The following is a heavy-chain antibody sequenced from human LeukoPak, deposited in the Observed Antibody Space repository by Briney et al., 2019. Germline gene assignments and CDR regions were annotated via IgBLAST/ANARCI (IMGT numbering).Heavy chain of an antibody. D-gene: IGHD5-12*01. CDR1: GGSISSYY. Sequence: SETLSLTCTVSGGSISSYYWSWIRQPPGKGLEWIGYIYYSGSTNYNPSLKSRVTISVDTSKNQFSLKLSSVTAADTAVYHCARDPHSGYDSGSHGYYYYMDVWGKGTTVTVSS. CDR2: IYYSGST. V-gene: IGHV4-59*01. CDR3: ARDPHSGYDSGSHGYYYYMDV. J-gene: IGHJ6*03.